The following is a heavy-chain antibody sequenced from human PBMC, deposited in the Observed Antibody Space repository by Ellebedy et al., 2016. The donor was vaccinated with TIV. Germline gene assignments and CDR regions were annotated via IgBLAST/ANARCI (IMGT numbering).Heavy chain of an antibody. CDR3: ARLDSGYSGYDWRGWFDP. CDR2: IIPIFGTA. Sequence: ASVKVSCKASGGTFSSYAISWVRQAPGQGLEWMGGIIPIFGTANYAQNFRGRVTITADKSTSTAYMELSSLRSEDTAVYYCARLDSGYSGYDWRGWFDPWGQGTLVTVSS. V-gene: IGHV1-69*06. J-gene: IGHJ5*02. D-gene: IGHD5-12*01. CDR1: GGTFSSYA.